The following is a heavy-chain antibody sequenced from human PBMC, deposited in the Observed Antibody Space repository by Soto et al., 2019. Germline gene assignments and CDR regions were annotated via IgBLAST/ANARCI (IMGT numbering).Heavy chain of an antibody. Sequence: GGSLRLSCAASGFTFSSYAMSWVRQAPGKGLEWVSAISGSGGSTYYADSAKGRFTISRDNSKNTLYLQMNSLRAEDTAVYYCAKDLYSNYAKSGEGFYDYWGQGTLVTAPQ. CDR1: GFTFSSYA. D-gene: IGHD4-4*01. CDR3: AKDLYSNYAKSGEGFYDY. CDR2: ISGSGGST. J-gene: IGHJ4*02. V-gene: IGHV3-23*01.